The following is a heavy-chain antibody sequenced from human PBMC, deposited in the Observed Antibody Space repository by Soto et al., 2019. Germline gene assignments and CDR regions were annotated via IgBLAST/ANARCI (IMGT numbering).Heavy chain of an antibody. Sequence: GASVKVSCKASGGDFSRYTITWVRQAPGQGLEWMGRIIPFLSITNYAQKFQGRVAITADKSKGTAYMELSSLTLEDTAVYYCVRDLGYCTTIFCYQPLADFWGQGTLVTVSS. V-gene: IGHV1-69*04. CDR1: GGDFSRYT. J-gene: IGHJ4*02. CDR2: IIPFLSIT. D-gene: IGHD2-8*01. CDR3: VRDLGYCTTIFCYQPLADF.